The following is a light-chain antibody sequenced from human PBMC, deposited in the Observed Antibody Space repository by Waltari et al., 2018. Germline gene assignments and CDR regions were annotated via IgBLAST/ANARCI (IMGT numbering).Light chain of an antibody. CDR3: HQRGSWPST. V-gene: IGKV1-39*01. CDR1: QSISDY. J-gene: IGKJ1*01. Sequence: DIQMTQSPSSLSVSVGGRVTITCRATQSISDYLNWYQQKPGKAPNLLIYAASHLKTGVPSRFSGSGSGTHFTLTISSLQPEDFAVYYCHQRGSWPSTFGQGTKVEIK. CDR2: AAS.